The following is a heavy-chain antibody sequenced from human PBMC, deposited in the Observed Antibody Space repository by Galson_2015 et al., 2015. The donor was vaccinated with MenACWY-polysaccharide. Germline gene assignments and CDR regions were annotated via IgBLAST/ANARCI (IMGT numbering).Heavy chain of an antibody. J-gene: IGHJ5*02. CDR1: GYSFSSYD. V-gene: IGHV1-8*01. Sequence: SVKVSCRASGYSFSSYDINWVRQTTGQGLEWMGWMNPNSGNTGYAQKFQGRVTMTRNTSISIAYMELSSLRSEDTAVYYCARGGKYYYDSSGYLNWFDPWGQGTLVTVSS. D-gene: IGHD3-22*01. CDR3: ARGGKYYYDSSGYLNWFDP. CDR2: MNPNSGNT.